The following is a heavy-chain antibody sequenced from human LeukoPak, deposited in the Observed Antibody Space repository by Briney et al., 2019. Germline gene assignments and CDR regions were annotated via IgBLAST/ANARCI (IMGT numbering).Heavy chain of an antibody. CDR1: GFTVSSNY. Sequence: GGSLRLSCAASGFTVSSNYMSWVRQAPGKGLEWVAVISYDGSNKYYADSVKGRFTISRDNSKNTLYLQMNSLRAEDTAVYYCAKPAHHSGWVYWGQGTLVTVSS. V-gene: IGHV3-30*18. CDR3: AKPAHHSGWVY. CDR2: ISYDGSNK. D-gene: IGHD1-26*01. J-gene: IGHJ4*02.